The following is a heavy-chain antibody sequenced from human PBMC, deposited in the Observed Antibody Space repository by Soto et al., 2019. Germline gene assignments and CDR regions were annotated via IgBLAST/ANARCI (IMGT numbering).Heavy chain of an antibody. D-gene: IGHD3-16*01. Sequence: SETLSLTCTVSGGSISSSSYYWGWIRQPPGKGLEWIGSIYYSGSTYYNPSLKSRVTISVDTSKNQFSLKLSSVTAADTAVYYCARLRGGDYDPGIADAFDIWGQGTMVTVSS. V-gene: IGHV4-39*01. CDR1: GGSISSSSYY. CDR2: IYYSGST. CDR3: ARLRGGDYDPGIADAFDI. J-gene: IGHJ3*02.